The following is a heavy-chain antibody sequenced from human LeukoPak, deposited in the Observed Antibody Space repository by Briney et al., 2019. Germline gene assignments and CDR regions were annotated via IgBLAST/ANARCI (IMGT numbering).Heavy chain of an antibody. D-gene: IGHD3-3*01. CDR1: GFTFDDYA. CDR2: ISWNSGSI. J-gene: IGHJ4*02. V-gene: IGHV3-9*01. CDR3: AKGFATSTGDY. Sequence: GGSLRLSCAASGFTFDDYAMHWVRQAPGKGLEWVSGISWNSGSIGYADSVKGRFTISRDNAKNTLYLQMNSLRAEDTAVYYCAKGFATSTGDYWGQGTLVTVSS.